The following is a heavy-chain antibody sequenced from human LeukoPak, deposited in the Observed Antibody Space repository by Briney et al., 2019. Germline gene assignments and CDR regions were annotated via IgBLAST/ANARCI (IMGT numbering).Heavy chain of an antibody. CDR3: ARDRWSTEMDWFFDL. J-gene: IGHJ2*01. V-gene: IGHV4-38-2*02. D-gene: IGHD5/OR15-5a*01. Sequence: SETLSLTCTVSGYSISSGYYWGWIRQPPGKGLEWIGSIYHSGSTYYNPSLKSRVTISVDTSKNQFSLKLSSVTAADTAVYYCARDRWSTEMDWFFDLWGRGTLVTVSS. CDR1: GYSISSGYY. CDR2: IYHSGST.